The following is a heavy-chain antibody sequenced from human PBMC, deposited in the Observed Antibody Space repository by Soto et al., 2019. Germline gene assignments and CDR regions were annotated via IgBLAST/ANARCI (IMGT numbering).Heavy chain of an antibody. CDR1: GGSITSGANY. J-gene: IGHJ4*02. V-gene: IGHV4-30-4*01. Sequence: QVQLQESGPGLVKPSQTLSLTCSVSGGSITSGANYWSWIRQPPGKGLVWIGYIYYSGSIYYNPSLKSRVALSLDTSKNQLSLGLTSVTAADTAVYYCATGDSLKIGFAFWGQGTLVTVSS. CDR3: ATGDSLKIGFAF. CDR2: IYYSGSI. D-gene: IGHD2-21*02.